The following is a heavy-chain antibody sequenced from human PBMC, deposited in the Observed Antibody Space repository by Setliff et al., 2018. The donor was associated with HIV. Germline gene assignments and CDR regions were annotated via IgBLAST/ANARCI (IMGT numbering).Heavy chain of an antibody. CDR1: GYTFTGYY. Sequence: ASVKVSCKASGYTFTGYYMHWVRQAPGQGLEWMGWINPNSGGTNYAQKFQGRVTMTRDTSISTAYMELSRLRSDDTAVYYFARVAPTYSDILTGWAYYMDVWGKGTTVTVS. V-gene: IGHV1-2*02. D-gene: IGHD3-9*01. CDR3: ARVAPTYSDILTGWAYYMDV. CDR2: INPNSGGT. J-gene: IGHJ6*03.